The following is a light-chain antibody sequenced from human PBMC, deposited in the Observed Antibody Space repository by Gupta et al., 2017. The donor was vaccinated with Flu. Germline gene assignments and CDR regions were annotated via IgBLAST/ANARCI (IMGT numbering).Light chain of an antibody. CDR1: QGIRNY. CDR3: LQHNNYLYN. Sequence: DIQMTQSPSSLSASVGDRVTITCRAGQGIRNYLGWYQQKPGKAPKRLIYGASSLQSGVPSRFSGSGSGTQFTLTISNLQPEDFATYYCLQHNNYLYNFGQGTKLEIK. V-gene: IGKV1-17*02. J-gene: IGKJ2*01. CDR2: GAS.